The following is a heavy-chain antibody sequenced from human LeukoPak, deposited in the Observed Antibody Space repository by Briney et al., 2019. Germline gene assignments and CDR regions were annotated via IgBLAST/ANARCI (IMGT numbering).Heavy chain of an antibody. Sequence: GESLQISCKGSGYSFTSYWIGWVRQMPGKGLEWMGIIYPGDSDTRYSPSFQGQVTISADKSISTAYLQWSSLKASDTAMYYCARHTSRDSSGYYFWFDPWGQGTLVTVSS. V-gene: IGHV5-51*01. CDR2: IYPGDSDT. CDR3: ARHTSRDSSGYYFWFDP. J-gene: IGHJ5*02. CDR1: GYSFTSYW. D-gene: IGHD3-22*01.